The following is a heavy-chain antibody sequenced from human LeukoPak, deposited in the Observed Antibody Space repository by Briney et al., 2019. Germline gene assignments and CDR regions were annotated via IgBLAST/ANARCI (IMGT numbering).Heavy chain of an antibody. CDR1: GGSISSYY. Sequence: SETLSLTCTVSGGSISSYYWSWIRQPPGKGLEWIGEINHSGSTNYNPSLKSRVTISVDTSKNQFSLKLSSVTAADTAVYYCARVGALGYYDSSGYYPTENWGQGTLVTVSS. CDR3: ARVGALGYYDSSGYYPTEN. V-gene: IGHV4-34*01. CDR2: INHSGST. J-gene: IGHJ4*02. D-gene: IGHD3-22*01.